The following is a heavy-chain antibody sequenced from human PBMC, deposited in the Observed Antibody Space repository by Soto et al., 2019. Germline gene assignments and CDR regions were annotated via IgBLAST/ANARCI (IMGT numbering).Heavy chain of an antibody. CDR3: ARSAGDFWTRLMRSGGMDDAFES. CDR1: GYTFTSYG. CDR2: ISAYNGNT. V-gene: IGHV1-18*01. Sequence: ASVKVSCKASGYTFTSYGISWVRQAPGQGLEWMGWISAYNGNTNYAQKLQGRVTMTTDTSTSTAYMELRSLRSDDTAVYYCARSAGDFWTRLMRSGGMDDAFESWGQGTMVPVSS. J-gene: IGHJ3*02. D-gene: IGHD3-3*01.